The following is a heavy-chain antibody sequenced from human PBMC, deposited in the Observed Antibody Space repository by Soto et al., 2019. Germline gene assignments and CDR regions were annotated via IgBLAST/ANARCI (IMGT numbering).Heavy chain of an antibody. V-gene: IGHV3-48*03. CDR3: ARESSYGQSATIVGEL. J-gene: IGHJ4*02. CDR2: INSGGSLI. Sequence: EVQLVESGGGLVQPGGSLRLSCVGSGFRFNEYEINCVRQAPGKGLEWIAYINSGGSLIYYAASVKGRFTISRDNYKDSVYLQMNSLRADDTALYYCARESSYGQSATIVGELWGQGTLVTVSS. D-gene: IGHD2-2*01. CDR1: GFRFNEYE.